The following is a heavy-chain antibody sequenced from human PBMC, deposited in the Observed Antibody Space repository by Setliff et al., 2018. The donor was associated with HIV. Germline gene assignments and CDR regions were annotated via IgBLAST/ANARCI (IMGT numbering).Heavy chain of an antibody. CDR1: GYTFTNYF. Sequence: ASVKVSCKASGYTFTNYFIHWVRQAPGQGLEWMEIVNPSDGSTSNSQKFQGRVTTTRDTSTSTVYMEVNSLRSEDTAVYFCARTSSALTTRGEYYFDYWGQGTLVTAPQ. J-gene: IGHJ4*02. CDR3: ARTSSALTTRGEYYFDY. CDR2: VNPSDGST. D-gene: IGHD4-4*01. V-gene: IGHV1-46*01.